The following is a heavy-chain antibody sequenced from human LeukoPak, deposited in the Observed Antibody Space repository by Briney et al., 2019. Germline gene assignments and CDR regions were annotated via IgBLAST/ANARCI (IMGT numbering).Heavy chain of an antibody. CDR1: GFTYSSYS. Sequence: GGSLRLSCAASGFTYSSYSMNWVRQAPGKGLEWVSSISSSSSYIYYADSVKGRFTISRDNAKNSLYLQMNSLRADDTAVYYCARASSGVQGFYFDYWGQGTLVTVSS. J-gene: IGHJ4*02. V-gene: IGHV3-21*01. CDR3: ARASSGVQGFYFDY. D-gene: IGHD2-8*02. CDR2: ISSSSSYI.